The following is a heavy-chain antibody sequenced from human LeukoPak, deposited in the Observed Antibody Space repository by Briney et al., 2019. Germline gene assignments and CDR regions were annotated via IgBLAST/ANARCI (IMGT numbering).Heavy chain of an antibody. V-gene: IGHV1-69*04. J-gene: IGHJ4*02. D-gene: IGHD1-14*01. Sequence: SVKVSCKTSGGTFNNYIISWVRQAPGQGLEWVGTIILILDIANYARKFQGRVAITADTSTSTAYMELSDLGSEDTAVYFCAREPEGLTTESHWGQGTLVTVSS. CDR1: GGTFNNYI. CDR2: IILILDIA. CDR3: AREPEGLTTESH.